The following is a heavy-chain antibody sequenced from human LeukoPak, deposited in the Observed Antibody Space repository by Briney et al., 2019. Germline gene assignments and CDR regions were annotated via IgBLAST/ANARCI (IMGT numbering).Heavy chain of an antibody. Sequence: PSETLSLTCTVSGDFITAYYWSWIRQPPGKGLEWIGDINHSGSTNYNPSLKSRVTISVDTSKNQFSLKLSSVTAADTAVYYCASSVETGYCSSTSCFTFDYWGQGTLVTVSS. J-gene: IGHJ4*02. CDR3: ASSVETGYCSSTSCFTFDY. V-gene: IGHV4-34*01. D-gene: IGHD2-2*01. CDR2: INHSGST. CDR1: GDFITAYY.